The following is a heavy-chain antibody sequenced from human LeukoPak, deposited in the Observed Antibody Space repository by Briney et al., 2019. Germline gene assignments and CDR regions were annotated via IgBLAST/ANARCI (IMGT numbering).Heavy chain of an antibody. V-gene: IGHV4-4*02. CDR1: GGSISSSNW. J-gene: IGHJ5*02. CDR3: ARDRRAVVTANWFDP. D-gene: IGHD4-23*01. CDR2: IYHSGST. Sequence: SETLSLNCAVSGGSISSSNWWSWVRQPPGKGLEWIGEIYHSGSTNYNPSLKSRVTISVDKSKNQFSLKLSSVTAADTAVYYCARDRRAVVTANWFDPWGQGTLVTVSS.